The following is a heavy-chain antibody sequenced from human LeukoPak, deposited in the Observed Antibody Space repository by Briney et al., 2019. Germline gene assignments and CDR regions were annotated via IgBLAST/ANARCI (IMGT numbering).Heavy chain of an antibody. Sequence: KSSETLSLTCTVSGGSISSGGYYWSWIRQHPGKGLEWIGYIYYSGSTYYNPSLKSRVTISVDTSKNQFSLKLSSVTAADTAVYYCASGRTYPMATFDYWGQGTLVTVSS. CDR2: IYYSGST. CDR1: GGSISSGGYY. D-gene: IGHD5-24*01. CDR3: ASGRTYPMATFDY. J-gene: IGHJ4*02. V-gene: IGHV4-31*03.